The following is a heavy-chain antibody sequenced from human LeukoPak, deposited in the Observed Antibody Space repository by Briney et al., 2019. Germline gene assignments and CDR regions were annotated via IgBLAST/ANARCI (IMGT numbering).Heavy chain of an antibody. V-gene: IGHV3-23*01. Sequence: GGSLRLSCVASGFTFSSYAMSWVRQAPGKGLEWVSAISSGGSTYYADSVKGRFTISRDNSKNTLYLQMNSLRAEDTAVYYCAKVPYSSSWYEVYYFDYWGQGTLVTVSS. CDR3: AKVPYSSSWYEVYYFDY. J-gene: IGHJ4*02. CDR1: GFTFSSYA. CDR2: ISSGGST. D-gene: IGHD6-13*01.